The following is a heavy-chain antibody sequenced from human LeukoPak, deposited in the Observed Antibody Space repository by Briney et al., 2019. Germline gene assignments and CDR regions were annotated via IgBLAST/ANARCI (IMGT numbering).Heavy chain of an antibody. V-gene: IGHV3-23*01. CDR2: ISGSGGST. Sequence: PGGSLRLSCAASGFTFSSYAMSWVRQAPGKGLEWVSAISGSGGSTYYADSVKGRFTISRDNPKNTLYLQMNSLRAEDTAVYYCGRGRYYDILTGYYDYWGQGTLVTVSS. CDR1: GFTFSSYA. D-gene: IGHD3-9*01. CDR3: GRGRYYDILTGYYDY. J-gene: IGHJ4*02.